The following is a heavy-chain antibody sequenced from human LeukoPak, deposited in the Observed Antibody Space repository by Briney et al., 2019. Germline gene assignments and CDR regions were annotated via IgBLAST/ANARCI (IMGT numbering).Heavy chain of an antibody. D-gene: IGHD6-19*01. CDR3: ARESSGHLNAFDI. J-gene: IGHJ3*02. CDR2: IYYTGTT. V-gene: IGHV4-59*01. CDR1: GGSISNYY. Sequence: SETLSLTCTVPGGSISNYYWSWIRQPPGKGLERIGYIYYTGTTNYNPSLKSRVTISLDTSKNQFSLKLTSVSAADTAVYYCARESSGHLNAFDIWGQGTMVTVSS.